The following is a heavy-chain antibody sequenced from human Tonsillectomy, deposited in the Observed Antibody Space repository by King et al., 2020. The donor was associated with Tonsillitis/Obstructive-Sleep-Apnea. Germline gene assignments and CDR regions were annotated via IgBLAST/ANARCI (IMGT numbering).Heavy chain of an antibody. Sequence: VQLVESGGGVVRPGGSLRLSCAASGFTFDDYGMSWVRQAPGKGLEWVSGISWNGGSTGYADFVKGRFTIARDNAKNSLYLQMNSLRAEDTALYYCARGVAAAGTVANAFDIWGQGTMVTVSS. CDR2: ISWNGGST. J-gene: IGHJ3*02. D-gene: IGHD6-13*01. CDR3: ARGVAAAGTVANAFDI. CDR1: GFTFDDYG. V-gene: IGHV3-20*04.